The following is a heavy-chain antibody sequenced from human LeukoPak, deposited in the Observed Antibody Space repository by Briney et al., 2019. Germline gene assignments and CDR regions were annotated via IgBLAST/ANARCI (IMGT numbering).Heavy chain of an antibody. Sequence: SETLSLTCTVSGGSISSNYWSWIRQPPGKGLEWIGYIYYSGSTNYNPSLKSRVTISVDTSKNQFSLKLSSVTAADTAVYYWARGDYSSRFDYWGQGTLVTVSS. D-gene: IGHD6-13*01. V-gene: IGHV4-59*01. CDR2: IYYSGST. CDR3: ARGDYSSRFDY. CDR1: GGSISSNY. J-gene: IGHJ4*02.